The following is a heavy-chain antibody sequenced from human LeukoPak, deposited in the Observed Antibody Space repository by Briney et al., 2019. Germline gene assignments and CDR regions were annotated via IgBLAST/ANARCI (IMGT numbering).Heavy chain of an antibody. CDR2: IYYSGRT. CDR1: GGSISSYY. D-gene: IGHD3-10*01. J-gene: IGHJ4*02. CDR3: ARHGRDGSGFDY. Sequence: SETLSLTCTFSGGSISSYYWSWIRQPPGKGLEWIGYIYYSGRTNYNPPLKSRGTISVDTSKNQFTLKLSSVTAADTAVYYCARHGRDGSGFDYWGQGTLVTVSS. V-gene: IGHV4-59*08.